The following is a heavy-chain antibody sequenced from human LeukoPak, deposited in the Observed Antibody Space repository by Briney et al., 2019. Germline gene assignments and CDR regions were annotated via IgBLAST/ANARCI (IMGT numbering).Heavy chain of an antibody. J-gene: IGHJ6*03. CDR3: ARVAVAGIALYYYYYMDV. V-gene: IGHV1-69*13. CDR1: GGTFSSYA. CDR2: IIPIFGTA. Sequence: SVKVSCKASGGTFSSYAISWVRQAPGQGLEWMGGIIPIFGTANYAQKFQGRVTITADESTSTAYMELSSLRSEDTAVYYCARVAVAGIALYYYYYMDVWGKGTTVTISS. D-gene: IGHD6-19*01.